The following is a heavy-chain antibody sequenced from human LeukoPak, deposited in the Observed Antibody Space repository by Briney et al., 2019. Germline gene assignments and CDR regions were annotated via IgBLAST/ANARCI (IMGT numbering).Heavy chain of an antibody. CDR2: IIPIFGTA. D-gene: IGHD3-10*01. Sequence: SVTVSCMVSGGTFSSYAISWVRQPAGQGLEWMGGIIPIFGTANYAQMIQGRVTISADQSTSTAYMELSSLRSEDTAVYYCARTPITMVRGSRFSYYGMDVWGKGTTVTVSS. V-gene: IGHV1-69*01. CDR1: GGTFSSYA. J-gene: IGHJ6*04. CDR3: ARTPITMVRGSRFSYYGMDV.